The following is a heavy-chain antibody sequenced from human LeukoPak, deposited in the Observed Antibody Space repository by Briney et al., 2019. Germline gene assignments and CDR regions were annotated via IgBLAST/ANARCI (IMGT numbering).Heavy chain of an antibody. CDR1: GYSFNSYS. J-gene: IGHJ6*02. Sequence: GQSLKISCKGSGYSFNSYSIAWVRQMPGKGLEWMGIIYPGDSDTRYSPSFQRQVTIPADKSISTAYLQWSSLKASDTAMYYCARHGMTTVSSYYYGMDVWGQGTTVTVSS. CDR3: ARHGMTTVSSYYYGMDV. CDR2: IYPGDSDT. V-gene: IGHV5-51*01. D-gene: IGHD4-11*01.